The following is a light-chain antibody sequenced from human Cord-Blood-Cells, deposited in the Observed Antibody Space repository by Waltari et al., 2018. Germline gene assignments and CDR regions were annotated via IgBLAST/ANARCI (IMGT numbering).Light chain of an antibody. J-gene: IGLJ3*02. V-gene: IGLV2-23*01. CDR2: EGS. CDR3: CSYAGSSTYV. Sequence: QSALTQPASVSGSPGQSITISCTGTSSDVGSYNLVSWYQQHPGKAPKLMIYEGSKRPSWVSNRFSGSKSGSTASLTISGLQAEDEADYYCCSYAGSSTYVFGGGTKLTVL. CDR1: SSDVGSYNL.